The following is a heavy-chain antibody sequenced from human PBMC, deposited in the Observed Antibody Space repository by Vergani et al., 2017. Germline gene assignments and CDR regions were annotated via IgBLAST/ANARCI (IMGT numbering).Heavy chain of an antibody. Sequence: QVQLVESAGGVVQPGGSLRLSCAASGFTFSNSGMHWIRQAPGKGLEWLAYIGKDGTNTRYRDAVKGRFTVSRDNSKDILYLQMDSLRSEDTALYYCAKYWRDSTDGLPDSWGPGTLVIVSS. CDR2: IGKDGTNT. D-gene: IGHD2-8*02. J-gene: IGHJ4*02. CDR3: AKYWRDSTDGLPDS. CDR1: GFTFSNSG. V-gene: IGHV3-30*02.